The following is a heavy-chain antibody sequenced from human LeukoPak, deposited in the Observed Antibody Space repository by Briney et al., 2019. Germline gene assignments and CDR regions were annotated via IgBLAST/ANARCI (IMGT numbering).Heavy chain of an antibody. Sequence: GASVKVSCKASGYTFTGYYMHWVRQAPGQGLEWMGWISPNTGGAKYAQEFQGRVTMTRDTSITTAYMDLNRLTSDDTAVYYCARAPSGTYYYMDVWANGTTVTVSS. CDR3: ARAPSGTYYYMDV. J-gene: IGHJ6*03. D-gene: IGHD3-10*01. V-gene: IGHV1-2*02. CDR1: GYTFTGYY. CDR2: ISPNTGGA.